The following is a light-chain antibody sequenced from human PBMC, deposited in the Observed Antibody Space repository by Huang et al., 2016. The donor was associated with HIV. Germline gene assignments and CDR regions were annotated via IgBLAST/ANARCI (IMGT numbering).Light chain of an antibody. V-gene: IGKV4-1*01. CDR2: WAS. Sequence: DIVMTQSPDVLAVSLGVRATINCKSRHSLFNSPNNKNYLARYQQKTGHPPKLLIYWASNAGVGRHDRFSGSDSGTDFTLTISRMQADDVAVYFCQQYFFSPMTFGTGTKVDI. CDR3: QQYFFSPMT. J-gene: IGKJ3*01. CDR1: HSLFNSPNNKNY.